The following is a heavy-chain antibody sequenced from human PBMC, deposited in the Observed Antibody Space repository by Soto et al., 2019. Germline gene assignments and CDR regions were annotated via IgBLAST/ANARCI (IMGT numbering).Heavy chain of an antibody. V-gene: IGHV4-30-4*01. CDR3: ARVHAGRFLDP. CDR2: IYYSGST. J-gene: IGHJ5*02. Sequence: SETLSLTCTVSGGSISSGDYYWSWIRQPPGKGLEWIGYIYYSGSTYYNPSLKSRVTISVDTSKNQFSLKLSSVTAADTAVYYCARVHAGRFLDPWGQGTLVTVSS. CDR1: GGSISSGDYY.